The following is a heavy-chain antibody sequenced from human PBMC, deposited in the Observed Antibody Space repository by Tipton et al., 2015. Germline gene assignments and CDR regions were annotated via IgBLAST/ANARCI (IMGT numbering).Heavy chain of an antibody. CDR2: ISHRGNP. Sequence: TLSLTCAVSAYSISSDYYWGWIRQPPGKGLEWIGSISHRGNPYYNPSLKSRLTMSRDTSKNQFSLKLTSVTAADTAVYYCACPADDGLTSDYQPVDYCGQGTLVPVSS. CDR1: AYSISSDYY. V-gene: IGHV4-38-2*01. D-gene: IGHD3-9*01. CDR3: ACPADDGLTSDYQPVDY. J-gene: IGHJ4*02.